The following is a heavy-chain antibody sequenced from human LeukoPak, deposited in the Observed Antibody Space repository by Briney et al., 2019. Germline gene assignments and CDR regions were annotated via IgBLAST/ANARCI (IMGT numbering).Heavy chain of an antibody. V-gene: IGHV3-53*01. CDR1: GFTVSSNY. D-gene: IGHD3-22*01. CDR2: IYSGGST. J-gene: IGHJ4*02. CDR3: ARGSLFGYDSSGYRFY. Sequence: GGSPRLSCAASGFTVSSNYMSWVRQAPGKGLEWVSVIYSGGSTYYADSVKGRFTISRDNSKNTLYLQMNSLRAEDTAVYYCARGSLFGYDSSGYRFYWGQGTLVTVSS.